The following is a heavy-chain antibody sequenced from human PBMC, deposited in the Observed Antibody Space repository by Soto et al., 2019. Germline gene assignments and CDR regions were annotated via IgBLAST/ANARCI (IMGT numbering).Heavy chain of an antibody. CDR2: ISGHGDAT. D-gene: IGHD3-10*01. Sequence: PGGSLRLSCAASGFPFTGYAMSWVRQAPGKGLEWVSAISGHGDATFYADSVKGRFTTSRDNSKNTLYLHMNSLRAEDTALYYCANSRVSMVRGLIIIPNYWGQGTRGTSPQ. J-gene: IGHJ4*02. CDR3: ANSRVSMVRGLIIIPNY. V-gene: IGHV3-23*01. CDR1: GFPFTGYA.